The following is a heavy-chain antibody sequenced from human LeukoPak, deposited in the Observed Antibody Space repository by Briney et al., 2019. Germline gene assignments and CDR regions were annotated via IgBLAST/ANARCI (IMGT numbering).Heavy chain of an antibody. V-gene: IGHV3-30*04. CDR2: ILYDGGDN. D-gene: IGHD6-13*01. CDR1: GFTFSSHA. CDR3: ARDGDPISAAGTMLDY. Sequence: GRSLRHSCAASGFTFSSHAMHWVRQAPGKGLEWVASILYDGGDNYYTGSVKGRFTISRDNSKKTLDLQMNSLRPEDTAVYFCARDGDPISAAGTMLDYWGLGTLVIVSS. J-gene: IGHJ4*02.